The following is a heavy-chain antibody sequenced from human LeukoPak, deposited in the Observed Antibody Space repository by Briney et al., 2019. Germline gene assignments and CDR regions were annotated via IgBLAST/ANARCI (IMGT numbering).Heavy chain of an antibody. CDR2: IYSSGSP. J-gene: IGHJ4*02. Sequence: SETLSLTCIVSGSSISNYYWSWIRQPAGKGLGWIGRIYSSGSPNYNPSLKSRVTMSLDTSKNQFSLKLSSVTAADTAVYYCARAAHSGSLAPFDYWGQGTLVTVSS. CDR3: ARAAHSGSLAPFDY. V-gene: IGHV4-4*07. D-gene: IGHD1-26*01. CDR1: GSSISNYY.